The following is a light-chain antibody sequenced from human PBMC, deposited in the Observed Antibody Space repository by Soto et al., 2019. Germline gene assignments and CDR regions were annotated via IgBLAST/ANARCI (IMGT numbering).Light chain of an antibody. Sequence: DIPMTQSPSTLSASVGDRVTITCRASQSISSWLAWYQQKPGKAPKLLIYKASSLESGVPSRFSGSGSGTEFTLTISSLQPDDFATYYYQQYNSYWWTFGQGTKVEIK. J-gene: IGKJ1*01. CDR1: QSISSW. CDR3: QQYNSYWWT. V-gene: IGKV1-5*03. CDR2: KAS.